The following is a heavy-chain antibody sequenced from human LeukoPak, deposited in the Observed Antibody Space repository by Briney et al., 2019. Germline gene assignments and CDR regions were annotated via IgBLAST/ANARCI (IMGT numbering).Heavy chain of an antibody. D-gene: IGHD2-2*01. V-gene: IGHV2-5*02. CDR2: IYWDDDK. CDR1: GFSLTTSGVG. Sequence: SGPTLVNPTQTLTLPCTFSGFSLTTSGVGVGWIRQPPGKALEWLALIYWDDDKRYSPSLKTRLTITKDTSKNQVVLTVTNMDPVDTATYYCAHSKRHFSSPSLDYWGQGTLVTVSS. J-gene: IGHJ4*02. CDR3: AHSKRHFSSPSLDY.